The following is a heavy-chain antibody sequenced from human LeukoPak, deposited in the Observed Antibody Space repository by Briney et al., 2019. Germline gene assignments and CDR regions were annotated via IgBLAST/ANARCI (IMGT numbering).Heavy chain of an antibody. CDR3: ATPPSNADAFDI. D-gene: IGHD6-6*01. CDR1: GYTLTELS. CDR2: FDPEDGET. J-gene: IGHJ3*02. Sequence: GASVKVSCKVSGYTLTELSMHWVRQAPGKGLEWMGGFDPEDGETIYAQKFQGRVTMTADTSTDTAYMELSSLRSEDTAVYYCATPPSNADAFDIWGQGTMVTVSS. V-gene: IGHV1-24*01.